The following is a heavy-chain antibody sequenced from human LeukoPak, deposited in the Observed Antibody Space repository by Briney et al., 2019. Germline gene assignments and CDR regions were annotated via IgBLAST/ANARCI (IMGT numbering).Heavy chain of an antibody. D-gene: IGHD2-2*01. J-gene: IGHJ4*02. CDR3: ARLPAYCSSTSCYYDY. V-gene: IGHV3-48*01. CDR2: ISGSSSTI. Sequence: GESLRLSCAASGFTFSVYSMTWVRQAPGKGLEWVSYISGSSSTIYYADSVKGRFTISRDNAKNSLFLQMNSLRAEDTAVYYCARLPAYCSSTSCYYDYWGQGTLVTVSS. CDR1: GFTFSVYS.